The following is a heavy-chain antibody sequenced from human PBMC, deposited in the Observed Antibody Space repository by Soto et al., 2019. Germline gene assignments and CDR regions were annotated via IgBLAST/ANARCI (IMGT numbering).Heavy chain of an antibody. V-gene: IGHV4-4*07. D-gene: IGHD3-3*01. CDR3: ARESTPPKYYDFWSGYYDAYYYYGMDV. Sequence: PSETLSLTCTVSGGSISSYYWSWIRQPAGKGLEWIGRIYTSWSTNYNPSLKSRVTMSVDTSKNQFSLKLSSVTAADTAVYYCARESTPPKYYDFWSGYYDAYYYYGMDVWGQGTTVTVSS. CDR1: GGSISSYY. CDR2: IYTSWST. J-gene: IGHJ6*02.